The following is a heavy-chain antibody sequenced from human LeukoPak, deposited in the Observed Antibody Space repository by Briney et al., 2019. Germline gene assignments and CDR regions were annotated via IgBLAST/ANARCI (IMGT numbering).Heavy chain of an antibody. CDR3: AKGFLSIAAAAFYYYGMDV. CDR2: ISGSGGST. CDR1: GFTFSSYA. D-gene: IGHD6-25*01. Sequence: GGSLRLSCAASGFTFSSYAMSWVRQAPGKGLEWVSAISGSGGSTYYADSVKGRFTISRDNSKNTLYLQMNSLRAEDTAVYYCAKGFLSIAAAAFYYYGMDVWGQGTTVTVSS. V-gene: IGHV3-23*01. J-gene: IGHJ6*02.